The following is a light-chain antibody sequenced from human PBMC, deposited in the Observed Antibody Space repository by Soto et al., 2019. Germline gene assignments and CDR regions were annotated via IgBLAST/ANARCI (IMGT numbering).Light chain of an antibody. Sequence: EFVLTQSPGTLSLSPGERATLSCRASQTVRNNYLAWYQQKPGQAPRLLIYDASSRATGIPDRFSGGGSGTDFTLTISSLQPDDFATYYCQHYISYSRKTFGQGTKVDIK. CDR1: QTVRNNY. J-gene: IGKJ1*01. CDR2: DAS. CDR3: QHYISYSRKT. V-gene: IGKV3-20*01.